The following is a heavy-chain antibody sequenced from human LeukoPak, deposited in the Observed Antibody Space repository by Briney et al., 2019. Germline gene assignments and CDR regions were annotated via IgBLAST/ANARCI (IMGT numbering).Heavy chain of an antibody. D-gene: IGHD2-2*01. Sequence: RSGGSLRLSCAASGFTFDDYGMSWVRQAPGKGLEWVSGINWNGGSTGYADSVKGRFTISRDNAKNSLYLQMNSLRAEETALYYCARDGEYCSSTSCYGYWGQGTLVTVSS. CDR1: GFTFDDYG. CDR3: ARDGEYCSSTSCYGY. V-gene: IGHV3-20*04. CDR2: INWNGGST. J-gene: IGHJ4*02.